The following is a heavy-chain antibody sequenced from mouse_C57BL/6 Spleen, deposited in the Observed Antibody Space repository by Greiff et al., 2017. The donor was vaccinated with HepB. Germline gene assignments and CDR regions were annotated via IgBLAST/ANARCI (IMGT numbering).Heavy chain of an antibody. J-gene: IGHJ4*01. V-gene: IGHV1-66*01. CDR3: ARGGDYHAMDY. CDR1: GYSFTSYY. Sequence: QVQLKESGPELVKPGASVKISCKASGYSFTSYYIHWVKQRPGQGLEWIGWIYPGSGNTKYNEKFKGKATLTADTSSSTAYMQLSSLTSEDSAVYYCARGGDYHAMDYWGQGTSVTVSS. CDR2: IYPGSGNT.